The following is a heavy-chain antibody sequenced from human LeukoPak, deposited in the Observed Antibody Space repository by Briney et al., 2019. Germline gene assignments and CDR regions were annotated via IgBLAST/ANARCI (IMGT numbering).Heavy chain of an antibody. J-gene: IGHJ4*02. V-gene: IGHV3-30*03. D-gene: IGHD2-2*01. CDR3: ARETDSTLFDY. CDR2: ISYDGSNK. CDR1: GFTFDSYG. Sequence: GGSLRLSCAASGFTFDSYGMHWVRQAPGKGLEWVAVISYDGSNKYYADSVKGRFTISRDNSKNTLYLQMNSRRAEDTAVYYCARETDSTLFDYWGQGTLVTVSS.